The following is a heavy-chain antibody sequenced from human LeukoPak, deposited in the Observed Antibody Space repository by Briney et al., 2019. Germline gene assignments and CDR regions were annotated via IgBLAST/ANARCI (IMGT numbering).Heavy chain of an antibody. CDR1: GGTFSSYA. J-gene: IGHJ5*02. V-gene: IGHV1-69*13. CDR2: IIPIFGTA. Sequence: ASVKVSCKASGGTFSSYAISWVRQAPGQGLEWMGGIIPIFGTANYAQKFQGRVTITADESTSTAYMELSSLRSEDTAVYYCARDKTRCNWNAQGGWFDPWGQGTLVTVSS. D-gene: IGHD1-1*01. CDR3: ARDKTRCNWNAQGGWFDP.